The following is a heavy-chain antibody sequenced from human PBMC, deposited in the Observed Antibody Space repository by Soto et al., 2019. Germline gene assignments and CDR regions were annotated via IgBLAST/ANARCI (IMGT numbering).Heavy chain of an antibody. D-gene: IGHD2-15*01. Sequence: VQLLESGGGLGQPGGSLRLSCAASGFTVSSCTMCWFRQAPVKGLEWVSGISGHGGSTYYADSVKGLFTITGDSTKNRLYLEMKLQGAKVTAKDVGAKVLSDGTHYYDFWGQGTLVTVSS. CDR3: AKVLSDGTHYYDF. J-gene: IGHJ4*02. CDR2: ISGHGGST. V-gene: IGHV3-23*01. CDR1: GFTVSSCT.